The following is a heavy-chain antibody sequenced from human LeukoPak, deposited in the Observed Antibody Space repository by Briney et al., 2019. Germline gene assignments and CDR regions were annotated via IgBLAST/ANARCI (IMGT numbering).Heavy chain of an antibody. CDR2: FFYGVRT. J-gene: IGHJ4*02. D-gene: IGHD3-10*01. V-gene: IGHV4-39*01. CDR1: GDSINSGDYY. Sequence: SETLSLTCTVSGDSINSGDYYWGWIRQPPGKGLEWIGSFFYGVRTYYNPSLASRVTISVDTSKNQFSLRLSPVTAADTAVYYCARPDVGPFSSGSYINVWGQGTLVTVSS. CDR3: ARPDVGPFSSGSYINV.